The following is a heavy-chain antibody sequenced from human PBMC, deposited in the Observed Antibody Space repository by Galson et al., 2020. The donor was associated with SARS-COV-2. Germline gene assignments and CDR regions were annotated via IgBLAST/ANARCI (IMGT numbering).Heavy chain of an antibody. D-gene: IGHD6-13*01. V-gene: IGHV3-33*01. CDR2: TCYDGSNT. CDR3: ARDAIAALGVHYDY. Sequence: GGSLRLSCAASGFTHSSYRMPCVRHAPDKGLERVAATCYDGSNTYSADSANGRITIPRANSKHTQYLQMHRPSAEDTAGYYCARDAIAALGVHYDYWGQGTLVTVSA. CDR1: GFTHSSYR. J-gene: IGHJ4*02.